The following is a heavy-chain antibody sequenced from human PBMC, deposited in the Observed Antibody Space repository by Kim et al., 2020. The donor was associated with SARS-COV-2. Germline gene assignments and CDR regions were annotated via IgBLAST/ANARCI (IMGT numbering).Heavy chain of an antibody. CDR2: ISAYNGNT. D-gene: IGHD3-3*01. CDR1: GYTFTSYG. J-gene: IGHJ6*02. Sequence: ASVKVSCKASGYTFTSYGISWVRQAPGQGLEWMGWISAYNGNTNYAQKLQGRVTMTTDTSTSTAYMELRSLRSDDTAVYYCARSPGLGDFWSGTGFLYYGMDVWGQGTTVTVSS. CDR3: ARSPGLGDFWSGTGFLYYGMDV. V-gene: IGHV1-18*01.